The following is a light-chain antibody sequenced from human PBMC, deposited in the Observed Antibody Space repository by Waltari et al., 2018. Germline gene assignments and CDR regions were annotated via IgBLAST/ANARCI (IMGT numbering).Light chain of an antibody. CDR1: SSNIGAGYD. J-gene: IGLJ2*01. CDR2: ANT. Sequence: GAPGQRVTISCTGSSSNIGAGYDVQWYQHLPGAAPELLIYANTNRPSGVPDRISASKSGTSASLAITGLQAADEAVYYCQSYDSSLSGVVFGGGTKLTVL. CDR3: QSYDSSLSGVV. V-gene: IGLV1-40*01.